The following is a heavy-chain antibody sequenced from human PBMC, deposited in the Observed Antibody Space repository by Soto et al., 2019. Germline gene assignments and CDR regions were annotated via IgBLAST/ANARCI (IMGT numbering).Heavy chain of an antibody. V-gene: IGHV3-23*01. Sequence: PGGSLRLSCAASGLTLSTSSMNWVRQAPGKGLEWISSIRSSTGSTYYADSVKGRFTISRDNAKNTLYLQMNSLRAEDTAVYYCAKDKRFLDYWGQGTLVTVSS. CDR3: AKDKRFLDY. CDR1: GLTLSTSS. D-gene: IGHD3-3*01. CDR2: IRSSTGST. J-gene: IGHJ4*02.